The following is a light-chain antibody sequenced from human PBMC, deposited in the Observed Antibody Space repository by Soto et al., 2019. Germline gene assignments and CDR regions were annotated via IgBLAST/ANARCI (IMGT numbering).Light chain of an antibody. J-gene: IGLJ1*01. CDR2: DVS. Sequence: QSVLTQPASVSGSPGQSITISCTGTSSVVGGYNYVSWYQQHPGKAPKLMIYDVSNRPSGVSNRFSGSKSGNTASLTISGLQAEDEADYYCSSYTSNSPYVFGTGTKVTVL. V-gene: IGLV2-14*01. CDR1: SSVVGGYNY. CDR3: SSYTSNSPYV.